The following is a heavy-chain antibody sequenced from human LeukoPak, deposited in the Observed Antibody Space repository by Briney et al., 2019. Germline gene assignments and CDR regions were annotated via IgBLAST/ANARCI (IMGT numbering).Heavy chain of an antibody. V-gene: IGHV3-72*01. D-gene: IGHD3-22*01. Sequence: GGSLRLSCVGSGFTLRDYHMDWVRQAPGMGLEWVGRTRSKVRKYATEYAASVKGRFTISRDESENSVFLHLSSLTVGDTALYYCARDGAEGDDSAFDVWGQGTMVTVSS. CDR3: ARDGAEGDDSAFDV. J-gene: IGHJ3*01. CDR1: GFTLRDYH. CDR2: TRSKVRKYAT.